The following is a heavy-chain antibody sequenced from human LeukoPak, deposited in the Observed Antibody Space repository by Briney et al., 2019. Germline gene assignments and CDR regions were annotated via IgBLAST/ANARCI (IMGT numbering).Heavy chain of an antibody. Sequence: SETLSLTCAVYGGSFSGYYWSWIRQPPGKGLEWIGEINHSGSTNYNPSLKSRVTISVDTSKNQFSLKLSSVTAADTAVYYCARKGSSWSNWFDPWGQGTLVTVSS. J-gene: IGHJ5*02. V-gene: IGHV4-34*01. CDR1: GGSFSGYY. D-gene: IGHD6-13*01. CDR3: ARKGSSWSNWFDP. CDR2: INHSGST.